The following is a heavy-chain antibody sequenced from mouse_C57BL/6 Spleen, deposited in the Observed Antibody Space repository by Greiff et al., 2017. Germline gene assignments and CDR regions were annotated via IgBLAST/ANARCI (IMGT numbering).Heavy chain of an antibody. D-gene: IGHD3-3*01. J-gene: IGHJ3*01. CDR2: ISSGSSTI. CDR3: AREAGLAWFAY. Sequence: EVQGVESGGGLVKPGGSLKLSCAASGFTFSDYGMHWVRQAPEKGLEWVAYISSGSSTIYYADTVKGRFTLSRDNAKNTLFLQMTSLRSEDTAMYYCAREAGLAWFAYWGQGTLVTVSA. V-gene: IGHV5-17*01. CDR1: GFTFSDYG.